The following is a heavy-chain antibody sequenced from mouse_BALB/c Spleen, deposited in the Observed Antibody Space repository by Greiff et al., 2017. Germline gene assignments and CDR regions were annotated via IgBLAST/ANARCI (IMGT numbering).Heavy chain of an antibody. V-gene: IGHV2-9*02. D-gene: IGHD1-1*01. CDR2: IWAGGST. CDR1: GFSLTSYG. CDR3: ARLYYGSSYGYFDY. J-gene: IGHJ2*01. Sequence: VQGVESGPGLVAPSQSLSITCTVSGFSLTSYGVHWVRQPPGKGLEWLGVIWAGGSTNYNSALMSRLSISKDNSKSQVFLKMNSLQTDDTAMYYCARLYYGSSYGYFDYWGQGTTLTVSS.